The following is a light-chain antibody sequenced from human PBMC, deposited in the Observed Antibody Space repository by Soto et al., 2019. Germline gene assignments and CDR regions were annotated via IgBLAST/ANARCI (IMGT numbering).Light chain of an antibody. V-gene: IGKV3-15*01. J-gene: IGKJ4*01. Sequence: EIVMTQSPATLSVSPGERATLSCRASQSVSTNLAWYEQTPGQSPRLLIYDASTRATAIPARFSGSGSGTEFPLTISSLQSEDFAVYYCQQYNKWPRTFGGGTKVEIK. CDR2: DAS. CDR1: QSVSTN. CDR3: QQYNKWPRT.